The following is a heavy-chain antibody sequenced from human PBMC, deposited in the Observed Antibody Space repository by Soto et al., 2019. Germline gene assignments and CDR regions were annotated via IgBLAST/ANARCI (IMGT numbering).Heavy chain of an antibody. D-gene: IGHD6-13*01. CDR1: GFTFSSYW. J-gene: IGHJ6*03. CDR2: INSDGSST. CDR3: ARDVSSWQYYYYYDMDV. V-gene: IGHV3-74*01. Sequence: EVQLVESGGGLVQPGGSLRLSCAASGFTFSSYWMHWVRQAPGKGLVWVSRINSDGSSTSYADSVKGRFTISRDNAKNTLYLQMNSLRDEDTAVYECARDVSSWQYYYYYDMDVWGKGTTVTVSS.